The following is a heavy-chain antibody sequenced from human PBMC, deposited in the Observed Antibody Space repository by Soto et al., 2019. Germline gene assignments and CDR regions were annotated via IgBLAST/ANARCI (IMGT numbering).Heavy chain of an antibody. CDR1: GGSISSGDYS. Sequence: QLQLQESGSGLVKPSQTLSLTCTVSGGSISSGDYSWSWLRQPPGKGLEWIGYIYHSGSTYFNPSVRSRVSLPVDRSENRVSLRLISVTAADTAMYYCARVWDGDWILRRSWFDPWGQGMLVTVSS. J-gene: IGHJ5*02. D-gene: IGHD4-17*01. CDR2: IYHSGST. V-gene: IGHV4-30-2*01. CDR3: ARVWDGDWILRRSWFDP.